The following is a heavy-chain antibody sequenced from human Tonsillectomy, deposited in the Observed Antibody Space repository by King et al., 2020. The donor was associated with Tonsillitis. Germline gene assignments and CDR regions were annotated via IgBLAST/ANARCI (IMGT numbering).Heavy chain of an antibody. CDR3: ARVGPEGDFWSGFFDY. V-gene: IGHV1-18*04. CDR2: ISAHNGNT. D-gene: IGHD3-3*01. CDR1: GYTFTTYG. Sequence: QLVQSGAEVKKPGASIKVSCKASGYTFTTYGISWVRQAPGQGLEWMGWISAHNGNTKYAQEFQGRITMSTDTSTSTAYMELRSLRSEDTAVYYCARVGPEGDFWSGFFDYWGQGALVTVSS. J-gene: IGHJ4*02.